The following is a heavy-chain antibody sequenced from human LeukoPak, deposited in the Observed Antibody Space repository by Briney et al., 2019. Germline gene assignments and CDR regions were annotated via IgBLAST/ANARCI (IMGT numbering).Heavy chain of an antibody. CDR2: ISGSGGGT. CDR3: AKRGVVIRVILVGFHREAYYFDS. CDR1: GITLSNYG. J-gene: IGHJ4*02. V-gene: IGHV3-23*01. Sequence: GGSLRLSCAVSGITLSNYGMSWVRQAPGKGLEWVAGISGSGGGTNYADSVKGRFTISRDNPRNALYLQMNSLRAEDTAVYFCAKRGVVIRVILVGFHREAYYFDSWGQGALVTAPS. D-gene: IGHD3-22*01.